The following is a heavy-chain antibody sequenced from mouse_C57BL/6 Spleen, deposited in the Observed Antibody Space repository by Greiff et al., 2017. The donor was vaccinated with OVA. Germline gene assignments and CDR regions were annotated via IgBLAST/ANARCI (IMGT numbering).Heavy chain of an antibody. J-gene: IGHJ1*03. CDR3: ARYPYGSSGYFDV. Sequence: VQLQQPGAELVRPGSSVTLSCKASGYTFTSYWLHWVTQRPIQGLEWIGNIDPSDSEPHYNQKFKDKATLTVDKSSSTAYMQLSSLTSEDSAVYYCARYPYGSSGYFDVWGTGTTVTVSS. CDR1: GYTFTSYW. D-gene: IGHD1-1*01. CDR2: IDPSDSEP. V-gene: IGHV1-52*01.